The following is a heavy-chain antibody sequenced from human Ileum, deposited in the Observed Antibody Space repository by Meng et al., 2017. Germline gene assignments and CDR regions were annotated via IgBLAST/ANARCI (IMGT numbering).Heavy chain of an antibody. CDR1: GFTFSSYE. V-gene: IGHV3-48*03. J-gene: IGHJ6*02. Sequence: GGSLRLSCAASGFTFSSYEMNWVRQAPGKGLEWVSYISSSGSTIYYADSVKGRFTISRDNAKNSLYLQMNSLRAEDTAVYYCARAVLLGIQLWLRRRDLIPIMDVWGQGTTVTVSS. CDR2: ISSSGSTI. D-gene: IGHD5-18*01. CDR3: ARAVLLGIQLWLRRRDLIPIMDV.